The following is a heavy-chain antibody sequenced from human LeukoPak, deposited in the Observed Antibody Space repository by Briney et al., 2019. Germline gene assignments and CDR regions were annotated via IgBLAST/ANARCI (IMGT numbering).Heavy chain of an antibody. CDR3: AKDYDFWSGYPFDP. Sequence: PGGSLRLSCAASGFTFSSYAMSWVRQAPAKGLEWVSAISGSGGSTYYADSVKGRFTISRDNSKNTLYLQMNSLRAEDTAVYYCAKDYDFWSGYPFDPWGQGTLVTVSS. V-gene: IGHV3-23*01. CDR1: GFTFSSYA. CDR2: ISGSGGST. J-gene: IGHJ5*02. D-gene: IGHD3-3*01.